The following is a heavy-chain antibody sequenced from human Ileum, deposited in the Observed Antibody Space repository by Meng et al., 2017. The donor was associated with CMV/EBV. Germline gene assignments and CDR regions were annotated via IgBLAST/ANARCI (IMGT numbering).Heavy chain of an antibody. CDR2: FNHYGST. Sequence: QVRIQEWGAGLLQPSETLSLTWAAYGGSFGGSYWRLFRQVHGKGLEWIGEFNHYGSTNYNPSLKSRVTISVDTSKNQFSLNLSSVTAAQTAVYYCASGKSNLEYWGQGTLVTVSS. V-gene: IGHV4-34*01. J-gene: IGHJ4*02. D-gene: IGHD4-11*01. CDR3: ASGKSNLEY. CDR1: GGSFGGSY.